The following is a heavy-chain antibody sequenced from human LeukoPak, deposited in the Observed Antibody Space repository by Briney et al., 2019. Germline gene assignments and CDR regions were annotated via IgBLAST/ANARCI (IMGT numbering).Heavy chain of an antibody. Sequence: PGGSLRLSCAASGFTFDNYRMNWVRQAPGKGLEWVSSIATGSNHIYNADSVKGRFIISRDSAKNSLYLQMNSLRAEDTAVYYCAREDNWKAFDYWGQGTLVTVSS. CDR1: GFTFDNYR. J-gene: IGHJ4*02. CDR2: IATGSNHI. CDR3: AREDNWKAFDY. V-gene: IGHV3-21*01. D-gene: IGHD1-1*01.